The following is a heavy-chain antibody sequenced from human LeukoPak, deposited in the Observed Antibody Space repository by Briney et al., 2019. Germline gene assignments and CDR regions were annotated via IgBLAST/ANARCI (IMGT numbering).Heavy chain of an antibody. Sequence: GGSLRLSCAVSGVTFSSYAMHWVRQAPGKGLEWVAVISYDGSNKYYADSVKGRFTISRGNSKNTLYLQMNSLRTADTAVYYCAREGGGGGWYRSTWFDPWGHGTLVTVSS. J-gene: IGHJ5*02. CDR1: GVTFSSYA. V-gene: IGHV3-30*04. CDR2: ISYDGSNK. D-gene: IGHD6-19*01. CDR3: AREGGGGGWYRSTWFDP.